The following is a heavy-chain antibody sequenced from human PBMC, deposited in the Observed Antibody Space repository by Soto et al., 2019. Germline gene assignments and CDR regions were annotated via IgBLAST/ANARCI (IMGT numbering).Heavy chain of an antibody. D-gene: IGHD2-8*01. Sequence: ASVKVSCKASGGTFSSYAISWVRQAPGQGLEWMGGIIPIFGTANYAQKFQGRVTITADESTSTAYMELSSLRSEDTAVYYCATNIHCTNGVCRDYWGQGNLVTVSS. J-gene: IGHJ4*02. CDR3: ATNIHCTNGVCRDY. CDR1: GGTFSSYA. V-gene: IGHV1-69*13. CDR2: IIPIFGTA.